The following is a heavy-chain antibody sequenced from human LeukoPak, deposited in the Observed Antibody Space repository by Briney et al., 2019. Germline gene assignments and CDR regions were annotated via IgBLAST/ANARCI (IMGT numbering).Heavy chain of an antibody. D-gene: IGHD1-26*01. CDR2: ISSSSSYI. V-gene: IGHV3-21*01. CDR1: GFTFSSYS. Sequence: GGSLRLSCAASGFTFSSYSMNWVRQAPGKGLEWVSSISSSSSYIYYADSVKGGFTISRDNAKHSLYLQMNSLRAEDTAVYYCARRGSYFDYWGQGSLVTVSS. J-gene: IGHJ4*02. CDR3: ARRGSYFDY.